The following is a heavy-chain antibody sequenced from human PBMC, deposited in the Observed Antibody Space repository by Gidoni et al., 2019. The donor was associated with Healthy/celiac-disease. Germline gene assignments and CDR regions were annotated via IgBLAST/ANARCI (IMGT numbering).Heavy chain of an antibody. V-gene: IGHV3-23*01. D-gene: IGHD5-12*01. CDR2: ISGSGGST. CDR3: AKDQGDGYNFVGDVDD. CDR1: FTFSSYA. J-gene: IGHJ4*02. Sequence: FTFSSYAMSWVRQAPGKGLEWVSAISGSGGSTYYADSVKGRFTISRDNSKNTLYLQMNSLRAEDTAVYYCAKDQGDGYNFVGDVDDWGQGTLVTVSS.